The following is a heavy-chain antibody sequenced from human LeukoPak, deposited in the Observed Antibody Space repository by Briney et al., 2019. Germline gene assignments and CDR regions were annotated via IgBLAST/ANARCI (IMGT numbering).Heavy chain of an antibody. D-gene: IGHD2-15*01. V-gene: IGHV4-39*07. CDR2: IYHSGST. J-gene: IGHJ4*02. Sequence: SETLSLTCTVSGGSISNSSYYWGWIRQPPGKGLEWIGSIYHSGSTYYNPSLKSRVTISVDTSKNQFSLKLSSVTAADTAVYYCAFELGAGAAQFRGQGTLVTVSS. CDR1: GGSISNSSYY. CDR3: AFELGAGAAQF.